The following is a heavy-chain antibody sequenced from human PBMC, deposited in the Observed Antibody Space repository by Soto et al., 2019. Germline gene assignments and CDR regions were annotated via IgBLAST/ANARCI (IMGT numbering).Heavy chain of an antibody. Sequence: QLQLQESGPGLVKPSETLSLTCTVSGGSISSSSYYWGWIRQPPGKGLEWIGSIYYSGSTYYNPSLKSRVTIPVDTSKNQFSLKLSSVTAADTAVYYCARHVGYDFWSGYYRYWGQGTLVTVSS. V-gene: IGHV4-39*01. CDR1: GGSISSSSYY. CDR2: IYYSGST. D-gene: IGHD3-3*01. J-gene: IGHJ4*02. CDR3: ARHVGYDFWSGYYRY.